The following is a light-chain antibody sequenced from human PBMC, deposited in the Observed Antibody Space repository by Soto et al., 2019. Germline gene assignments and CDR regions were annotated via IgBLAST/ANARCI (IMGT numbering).Light chain of an antibody. CDR1: QGISNS. CDR2: AAS. CDR3: QEYHSPPFT. J-gene: IGKJ3*01. Sequence: DIQMTQSPSSLSASVGDTVTITCRASQGISNSLACYQQKPGKDPDLLIYAASTLQSGVPSRFSGSGSGTDFTLTISSLQPEDVATYYCQEYHSPPFTFGPGTKVDIK. V-gene: IGKV1-27*01.